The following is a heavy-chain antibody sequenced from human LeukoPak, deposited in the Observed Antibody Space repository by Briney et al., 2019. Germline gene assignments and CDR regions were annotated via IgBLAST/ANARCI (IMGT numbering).Heavy chain of an antibody. CDR2: ISSSGSTI. J-gene: IGHJ4*02. V-gene: IGHV3-11*01. CDR3: ARDYDFWSGYYVFDY. D-gene: IGHD3-3*01. CDR1: GFTFSDYY. Sequence: GGSLRLSCAASGFTFSDYYMSWIRQAPGKGLEWVSYISSSGSTIYYADSVKGRFTISRDNAKNSLYLQMNSLRAEDTAVYYCARDYDFWSGYYVFDYWGQGTLVTASS.